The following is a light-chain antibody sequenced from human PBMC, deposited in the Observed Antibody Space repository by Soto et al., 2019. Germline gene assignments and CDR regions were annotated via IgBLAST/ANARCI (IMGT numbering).Light chain of an antibody. CDR3: QQAFRFPHT. CDR2: VAS. J-gene: IGKJ2*01. V-gene: IGKV1-12*01. CDR1: QAINGW. Sequence: DIQMTQSPPSVSASVGDRVTITCRASQAINGWLSWYQQKPGKAPPLLISVASRLESGVPSRFSGSGSGTEFSLTVTSLQPEDFATYYCQQAFRFPHTFGQGTKLEI.